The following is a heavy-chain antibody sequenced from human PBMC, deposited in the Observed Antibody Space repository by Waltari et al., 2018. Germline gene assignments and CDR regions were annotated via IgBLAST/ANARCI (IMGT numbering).Heavy chain of an antibody. J-gene: IGHJ4*02. CDR1: GGSISSGSYY. V-gene: IGHV4-61*02. CDR2: SYTSGST. D-gene: IGHD4-17*01. CDR3: ARESDDYGGNYIDY. Sequence: QVQLQESGPGLVKPSQTLSLTCTVSGGSISSGSYYWSWIRQPAGKGLEWIGRSYTSGSTNYNPSLKSRVTISVDTSKNQFSLKLSSVTAADTAVYYCARESDDYGGNYIDYWGQGTLVTVSS.